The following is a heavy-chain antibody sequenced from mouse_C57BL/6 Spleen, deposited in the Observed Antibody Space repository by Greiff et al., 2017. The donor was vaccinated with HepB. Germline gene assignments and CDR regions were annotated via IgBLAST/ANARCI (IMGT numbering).Heavy chain of an antibody. CDR3: ARENDGYYGVDY. D-gene: IGHD2-3*01. CDR2: IYPGDGDT. V-gene: IGHV1-80*01. Sequence: VKLMESGAELVKPGASVKISCKASGYAFSSYWMNWVKQRPGKGLEWIGQIYPGDGDTNYNGKFKGKATLTADKSSSTAYMQLSSLTSEDSAVYFCARENDGYYGVDYWGQGTSVTVSS. CDR1: GYAFSSYW. J-gene: IGHJ4*01.